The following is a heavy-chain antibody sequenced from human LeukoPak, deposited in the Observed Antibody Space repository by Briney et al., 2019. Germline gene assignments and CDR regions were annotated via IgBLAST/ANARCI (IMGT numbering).Heavy chain of an antibody. J-gene: IGHJ3*02. V-gene: IGHV4-30-4*08. D-gene: IGHD3-10*01. CDR3: ARHITMVRGVIIGDDAFDI. CDR1: GGSISSGDYY. CDR2: IYYSGST. Sequence: SQTLSLTCTVSGGSISSGDYYWRWLRQPPGTGLEWIGYIYYSGSTYDNPSLKSRVTISVDTSKNQFSLKLSSVTAADTAVYYCARHITMVRGVIIGDDAFDIWGQGTMVTVSS.